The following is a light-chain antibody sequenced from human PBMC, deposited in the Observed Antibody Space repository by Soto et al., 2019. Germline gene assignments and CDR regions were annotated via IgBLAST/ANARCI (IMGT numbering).Light chain of an antibody. J-gene: IGKJ2*01. V-gene: IGKV4-1*01. Sequence: DIVMTQSPDSLAVSLGEGATINCKSSQSVLYSSNNKNYLVWYQQKPGQPPKLLIYWASTRESGVPDRFSGSGSGTDFTLTINSLQAEDVAVYYCQQYYSAPVTFGQGTKLEI. CDR2: WAS. CDR1: QSVLYSSNNKNY. CDR3: QQYYSAPVT.